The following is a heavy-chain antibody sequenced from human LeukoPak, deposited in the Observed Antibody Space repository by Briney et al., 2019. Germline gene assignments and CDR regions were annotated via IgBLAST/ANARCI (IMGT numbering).Heavy chain of an antibody. CDR3: ARDPSPIAAAKLGGYFDY. CDR2: IIPIFGTA. Sequence: SVKVSCKASGGTFSSYAISWVRQAPGQGLEWMGGIIPIFGTANYAQKFQGRVTITADESTSTAYMELSSLRSEDTAVYYCARDPSPIAAAKLGGYFDYWGQGTLVTVSS. D-gene: IGHD6-13*01. CDR1: GGTFSSYA. V-gene: IGHV1-69*01. J-gene: IGHJ4*02.